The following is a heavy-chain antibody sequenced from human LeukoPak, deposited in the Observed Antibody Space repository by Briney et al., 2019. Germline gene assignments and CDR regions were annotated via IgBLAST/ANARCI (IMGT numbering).Heavy chain of an antibody. V-gene: IGHV4-59*12. CDR1: GGSISSYY. CDR2: IYYSGST. Sequence: SETLSLTCTVSGGSISSYYWSWIRQPPGEGLEWIGYIYYSGSTNYNPSLKSRVTISVDTSKNQFSLKLSSVTAADTAVYYCARGLVLGVRGVNYFDYWGQGTLVTVSS. D-gene: IGHD3-10*01. CDR3: ARGLVLGVRGVNYFDY. J-gene: IGHJ4*02.